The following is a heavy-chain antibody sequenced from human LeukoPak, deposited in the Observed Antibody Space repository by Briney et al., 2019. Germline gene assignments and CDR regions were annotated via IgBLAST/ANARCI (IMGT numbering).Heavy chain of an antibody. V-gene: IGHV4-34*01. J-gene: IGHJ4*02. Sequence: SETLSLTCAVYGGSFSGYYWSWIRQPPGKGLEWIGEINHSGSTNYNPSLKSRVTMSVDTSKNQFSLKLSSVTAADTAVYYCAVSDCGGDCYEFYFDYWGQGTLVTVSS. CDR2: INHSGST. CDR3: AVSDCGGDCYEFYFDY. D-gene: IGHD2-21*02. CDR1: GGSFSGYY.